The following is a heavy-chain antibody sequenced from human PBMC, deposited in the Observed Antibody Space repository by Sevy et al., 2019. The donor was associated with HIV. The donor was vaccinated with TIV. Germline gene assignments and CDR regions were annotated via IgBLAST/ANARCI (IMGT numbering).Heavy chain of an antibody. CDR1: GFTFSSYA. CDR2: ISYDGSNE. V-gene: IGHV3-30-3*01. D-gene: IGHD3-10*01. CDR3: ASLRYYYGSGTDYSDSFDI. J-gene: IGHJ3*02. Sequence: GGSLRLSCAASGFTFSSYAMHWVRQAPGKGLEWVTVISYDGSNEYYAYSVKGRFTISRDNSNNTLYLLMNSLRVEDTAVYYCASLRYYYGSGTDYSDSFDIWGQGTMVTVSS.